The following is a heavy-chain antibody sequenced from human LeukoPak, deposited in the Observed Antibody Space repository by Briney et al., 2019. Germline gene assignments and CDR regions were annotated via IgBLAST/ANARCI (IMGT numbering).Heavy chain of an antibody. J-gene: IGHJ3*02. D-gene: IGHD4-17*01. Sequence: GGSLRLSCAASGFTFSSYAMHWVRQAPGKGLEWVAVISYDGSNKYYADSVKGRFTISRDNSKNTLYLQMNSLRAEDTAVYYCARDLGYYGDYYSDAFDIWGQGTMVTVSS. CDR2: ISYDGSNK. CDR3: ARDLGYYGDYYSDAFDI. V-gene: IGHV3-30-3*01. CDR1: GFTFSSYA.